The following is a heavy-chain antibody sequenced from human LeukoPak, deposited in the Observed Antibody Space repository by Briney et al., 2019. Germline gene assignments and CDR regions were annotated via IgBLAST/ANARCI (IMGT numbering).Heavy chain of an antibody. Sequence: ASVKVSCKASGYTFTGYYMHWVRQAPGQGLEWMGWINPNSGGTNYAQKFQGRVTMTRDTSISTAYMELSRLRSDDTAVYYCATHSYDSSAADAFDIWGQGTMVTVSS. J-gene: IGHJ3*02. CDR2: INPNSGGT. CDR3: ATHSYDSSAADAFDI. CDR1: GYTFTGYY. V-gene: IGHV1-2*02. D-gene: IGHD3-22*01.